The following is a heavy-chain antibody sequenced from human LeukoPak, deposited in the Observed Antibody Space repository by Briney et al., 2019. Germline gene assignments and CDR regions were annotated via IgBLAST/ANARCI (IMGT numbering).Heavy chain of an antibody. CDR1: GGSISSGDYY. V-gene: IGHV4-39*07. J-gene: IGHJ6*02. CDR2: IYYSGTT. D-gene: IGHD6-13*01. CDR3: ARGRITAAGYYYYYGMDV. Sequence: PSETLSLTCTVSGGSISSGDYYWSWIRQPPGKGPEWIGSIYYSGTTYYNPSLKSRVTISVDTSKNQFSLKLSSVTAADTAVYYCARGRITAAGYYYYYGMDVWGQGTTVTVSS.